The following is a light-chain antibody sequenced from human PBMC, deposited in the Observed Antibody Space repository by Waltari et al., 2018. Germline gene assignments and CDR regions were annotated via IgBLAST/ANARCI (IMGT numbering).Light chain of an antibody. CDR2: KAS. CDR3: QQYDTFLGT. V-gene: IGKV1-5*03. CDR1: QNINMW. J-gene: IGKJ1*01. Sequence: DIQMTQSPSILSASIGDRVTITCRASQNINMWLAWYQHKPENGPRLLIYKASTVERGVSSRFSGSGTGTNFSLTITSLQPDDSATYYCQQYDTFLGTFGQGTRLDI.